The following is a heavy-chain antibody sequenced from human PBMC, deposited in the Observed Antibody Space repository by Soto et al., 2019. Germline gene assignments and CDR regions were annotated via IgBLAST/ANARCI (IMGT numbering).Heavy chain of an antibody. D-gene: IGHD6-6*01. V-gene: IGHV3-9*01. CDR1: GFTFDDYA. CDR3: AKGFRAARLSVAFDI. J-gene: IGHJ3*02. Sequence: EVQLVESGGGLVQPGRSLRLSCAASGFTFDDYAMHWVRQAPGKGLEWVSGISWNSGSIGYADSVKGRFTISRDNAKNSLYLQMNSLRAEDTALYYYAKGFRAARLSVAFDIWGQGTMVTVSS. CDR2: ISWNSGSI.